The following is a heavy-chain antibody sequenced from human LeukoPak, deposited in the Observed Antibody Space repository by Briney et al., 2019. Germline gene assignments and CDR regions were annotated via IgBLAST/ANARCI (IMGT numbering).Heavy chain of an antibody. Sequence: SETLSLTCTVSGGSISSSSYYWGWIRQPPGKGLEWIGAIYYSGSTYYHPSLKSRVTISVDTSKNQFSLKLSSVTAADTAVYYCARGESIGRPIDYWGQGTLVTVSS. CDR1: GGSISSSSYY. CDR2: IYYSGST. J-gene: IGHJ4*02. V-gene: IGHV4-39*07. CDR3: ARGESIGRPIDY. D-gene: IGHD3-10*01.